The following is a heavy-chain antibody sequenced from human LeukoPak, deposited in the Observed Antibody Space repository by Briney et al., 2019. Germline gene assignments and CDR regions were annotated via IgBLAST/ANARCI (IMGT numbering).Heavy chain of an antibody. CDR1: GYKFTSYW. CDR2: IYCGDSDT. D-gene: IGHD3-10*01. V-gene: IGHV5-51*01. Sequence: GESLKISCKGSGYKFTSYWIGWVRQVPGEGLEWMGIIYCGDSDTRYSPSFQGQVTISADRSITTVYLQWSSLKASDTAIYYCARHRSPHYYGSGETWFDPWGQGTLVTVSS. CDR3: ARHRSPHYYGSGETWFDP. J-gene: IGHJ5*02.